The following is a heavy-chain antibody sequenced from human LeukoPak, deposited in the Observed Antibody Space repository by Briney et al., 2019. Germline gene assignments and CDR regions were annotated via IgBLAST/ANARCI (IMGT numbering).Heavy chain of an antibody. CDR2: SNHSGST. V-gene: IGHV4-34*01. CDR3: ARGGYHSGWSNFDY. D-gene: IGHD6-19*01. CDR1: GGSISSYY. Sequence: SETLSLTCTVSGGSISSYYWSWIRQPPGKGLEWIGESNHSGSTNYNPSLKSRVTISVDTSKNQFSLKLSSVTAADTAVYYCARGGYHSGWSNFDYWGQGTLVTVSS. J-gene: IGHJ4*02.